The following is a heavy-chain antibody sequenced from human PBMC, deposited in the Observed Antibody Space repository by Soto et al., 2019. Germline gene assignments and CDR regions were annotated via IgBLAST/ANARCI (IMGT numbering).Heavy chain of an antibody. V-gene: IGHV1-69*06. CDR2: LVPVFGTA. CDR3: ARSPGVFDY. D-gene: IGHD3-10*01. CDR1: GGTFSSLA. J-gene: IGHJ4*02. Sequence: QVQLVQSGAEVKKPGSSVKVSCKASGGTFSSLAISWVRQAPGQGLEWMGGLVPVFGTANYAQKFQDRVTITADNSTSTSYMELSSLRSEDTAVYYCARSPGVFDYWYQGTLVTVSS.